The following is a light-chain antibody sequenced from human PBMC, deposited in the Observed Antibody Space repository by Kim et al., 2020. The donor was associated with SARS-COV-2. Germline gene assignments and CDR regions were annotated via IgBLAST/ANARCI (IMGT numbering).Light chain of an antibody. CDR1: NLGHKY. Sequence: SYELTQPPSVSVSPGQTANITCSGDNLGHKYVSWYQQKPGQSPMLVIFRDTRRPSGIPERFSGSNSGNTATLTISGTQAMDEADFYCQAWDSSAAWVVGG. CDR2: RDT. J-gene: IGLJ3*02. CDR3: QAWDSSAAWV. V-gene: IGLV3-1*01.